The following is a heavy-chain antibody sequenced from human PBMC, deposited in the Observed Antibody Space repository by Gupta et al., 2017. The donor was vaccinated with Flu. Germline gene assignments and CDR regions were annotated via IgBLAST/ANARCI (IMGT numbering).Heavy chain of an antibody. D-gene: IGHD1-1*01. Sequence: QVQLQQWGAGLLKPSETLSLTCAVYGGSFSGYYWSWIRQPPGKGLEWIGEINHSGSTNYNPSLKSRVTISVDTSKNQFSLKLSSVTAADTAVYYCARGSVYTTGTTDFDYWGQGTLVTVSS. CDR3: ARGSVYTTGTTDFDY. V-gene: IGHV4-34*01. J-gene: IGHJ4*02. CDR2: INHSGST. CDR1: GGSFSGYY.